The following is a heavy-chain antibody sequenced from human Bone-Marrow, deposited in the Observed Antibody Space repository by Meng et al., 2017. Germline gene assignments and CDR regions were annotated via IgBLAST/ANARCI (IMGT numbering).Heavy chain of an antibody. CDR3: ARVLLWFGESNWFDP. CDR1: GFTFSSYE. D-gene: IGHD3-10*01. CDR2: ISSSGSTI. V-gene: IGHV3-48*03. Sequence: GGSLRLSCAASGFTFSSYEMNWVRQAPGKGLEWVSYISSSGSTIYYADSVKGRFTISRDNPKNSLYLQMNSLIAEDTAVYYCARVLLWFGESNWFDPWGQGTLVTVSS. J-gene: IGHJ5*02.